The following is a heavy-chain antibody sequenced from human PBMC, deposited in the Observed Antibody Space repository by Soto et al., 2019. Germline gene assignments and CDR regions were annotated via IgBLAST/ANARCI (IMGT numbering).Heavy chain of an antibody. CDR1: GGTFSSYA. CDR3: ARDRRDGYGMDV. CDR2: IIPIFGTA. Sequence: SVKVSCKASGGTFSSYAISWVRQAPGQGLEWMGGIIPIFGTANYAQKFQGRVTITADESTSAAYMELSSLRSEDTAVYYCARDRRDGYGMDVWGQGTTVTVSS. J-gene: IGHJ6*02. V-gene: IGHV1-69*13.